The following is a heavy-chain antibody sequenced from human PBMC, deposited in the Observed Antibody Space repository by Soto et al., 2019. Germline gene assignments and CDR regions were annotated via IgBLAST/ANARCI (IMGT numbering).Heavy chain of an antibody. V-gene: IGHV4-39*01. D-gene: IGHD2-2*01. CDR1: GGSISSSSYY. CDR2: IYYSGST. CDR3: ARQGCSSTSCRLDY. J-gene: IGHJ4*02. Sequence: SETLSLTCTVSGGSISSSSYYWGWIRQPPGKGLEWIGGIYYSGSTYYNPSLKSRVTISVDTSKNQFSLKLSSVTAADTAVYYCARQGCSSTSCRLDYWGQGTLVTVSS.